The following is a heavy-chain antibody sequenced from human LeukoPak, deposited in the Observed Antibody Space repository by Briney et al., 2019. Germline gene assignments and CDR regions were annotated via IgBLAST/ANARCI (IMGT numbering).Heavy chain of an antibody. Sequence: PSETLSLTCSVSGASISIINSGYYWGWIRQPPGKGLEWIGSIYYSGSTYYNPSLKSRVTISVDTSKNQFSLKLSSVTAADTAVYYCARLGELLSNFDYWGQGTLVTVSS. V-gene: IGHV4-39*01. D-gene: IGHD1-26*01. J-gene: IGHJ4*02. CDR2: IYYSGST. CDR1: GASISIINSGYY. CDR3: ARLGELLSNFDY.